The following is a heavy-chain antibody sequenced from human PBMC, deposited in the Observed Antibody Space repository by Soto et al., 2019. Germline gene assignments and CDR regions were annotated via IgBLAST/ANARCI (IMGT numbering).Heavy chain of an antibody. CDR1: GGTFSSYA. CDR2: IIPIFGTA. J-gene: IGHJ6*02. D-gene: IGHD5-18*01. Sequence: SVKVSCKASGGTFSSYAISWVRQAPGQGLEWMGGIIPIFGTANYAQKFQGRVTITADESTSTAYMELSSLRSEDTAVYYCAGTRGFSYGLSGYYYGMDLWGQGSSVTGSS. V-gene: IGHV1-69*13. CDR3: AGTRGFSYGLSGYYYGMDL.